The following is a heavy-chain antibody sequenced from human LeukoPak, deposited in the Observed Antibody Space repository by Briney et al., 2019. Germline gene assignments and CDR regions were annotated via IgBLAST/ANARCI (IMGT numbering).Heavy chain of an antibody. CDR2: ISSSSSYI. CDR1: GFTFSSYR. Sequence: GGSLRLSCAASGFTFSSYRMNWVRQAPGKGLEWVSSISSSSSYIYYADSLEGRFTISRDNVRNSLYLQMNSLRAEDTAVYYCAGDYEGNLAFDIWGQGTMVTVSS. D-gene: IGHD4-23*01. CDR3: AGDYEGNLAFDI. V-gene: IGHV3-21*01. J-gene: IGHJ3*02.